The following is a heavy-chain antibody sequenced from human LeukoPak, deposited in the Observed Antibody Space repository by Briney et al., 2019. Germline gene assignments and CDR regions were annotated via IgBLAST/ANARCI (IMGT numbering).Heavy chain of an antibody. V-gene: IGHV3-30*04. CDR2: ISYDGSNK. J-gene: IGHJ4*02. D-gene: IGHD1-20*01. Sequence: PGGSLRLSCAASGFTFSSYAMHWVRQAPGKGLEGVAVISYDGSNKYYADSVKGRFTISRDNSKNTLYLQMNSLRAEDTAVYYCASRNWNDVNYWGQGTLVTVSS. CDR3: ASRNWNDVNY. CDR1: GFTFSSYA.